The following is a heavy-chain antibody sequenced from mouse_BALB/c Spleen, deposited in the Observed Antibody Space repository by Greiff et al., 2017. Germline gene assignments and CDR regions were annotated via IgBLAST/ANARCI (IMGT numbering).Heavy chain of an antibody. CDR1: GYAFSSYW. D-gene: IGHD1-1*01. V-gene: IGHV1-80*01. Sequence: VQLQQSGAELVRPGSSVKISCKASGYAFSSYWMNWVKQRPGQGLEWIGQIYPGDGDTNYNGKFKGKATLTADKSSSTAYMQLSSLTSEDSAVYFCARELYYGSSYLYYAMDYWGQGTSVTVSS. CDR2: IYPGDGDT. CDR3: ARELYYGSSYLYYAMDY. J-gene: IGHJ4*01.